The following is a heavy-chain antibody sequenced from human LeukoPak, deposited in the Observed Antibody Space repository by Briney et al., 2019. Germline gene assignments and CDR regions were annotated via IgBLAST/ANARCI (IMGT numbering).Heavy chain of an antibody. J-gene: IGHJ4*02. CDR3: AGGYDPYYFDY. D-gene: IGHD5-12*01. V-gene: IGHV3-30*03. Sequence: GRSLRLSCAASGFIFSRNEMHWVRQAPGKGLEWVAVISYDGSNKYYADSVKGRFTISRDNSKNTLYLQMNSLRAEDTAVYYCAGGYDPYYFDYWGQGTLVTVSS. CDR2: ISYDGSNK. CDR1: GFIFSRNE.